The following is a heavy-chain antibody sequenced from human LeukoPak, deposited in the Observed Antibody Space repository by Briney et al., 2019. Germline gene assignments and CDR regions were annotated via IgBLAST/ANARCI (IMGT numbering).Heavy chain of an antibody. CDR3: ARDCHYDSLTGYYCAGAFDI. CDR1: GYTFTGYY. Sequence: ASVKVSCKASGYTFTGYYMHWVRQAPGQGLEWMGWINPNSGGTNYAQKFQGRVTMTRDTSISTAYMELSRLRSDDTAVYYCARDCHYDSLTGYYCAGAFDIWGQGTMVTVSS. J-gene: IGHJ3*02. V-gene: IGHV1-2*02. D-gene: IGHD3-9*01. CDR2: INPNSGGT.